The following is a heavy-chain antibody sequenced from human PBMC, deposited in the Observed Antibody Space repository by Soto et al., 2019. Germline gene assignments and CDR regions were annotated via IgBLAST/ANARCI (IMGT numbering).Heavy chain of an antibody. V-gene: IGHV4-31*03. CDR2: IYYSGST. CDR3: ARENRYSSSFH. D-gene: IGHD6-6*01. CDR1: GGSISSGDYY. J-gene: IGHJ4*02. Sequence: SETLSLTCTVSGGSISSGDYYWSWIRQHPGKGLEWIGYIYYSGSTYYNPSLKSRVTISVDTSKNQFSLKLSSVTAADTAVYYCARENRYSSSFHWGQGTLVTVSS.